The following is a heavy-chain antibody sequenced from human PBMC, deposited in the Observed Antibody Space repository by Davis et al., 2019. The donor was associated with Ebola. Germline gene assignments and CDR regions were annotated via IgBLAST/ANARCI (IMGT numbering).Heavy chain of an antibody. Sequence: HTGGSLRPSCAASGFIFSSYAMSWARQAPGKGLVWVSSINSDGSRTHYADSVKGRFTISRDNARNTLYLQMNSLRAEDTAVYYCARPFLTGWDGDDAFDIWGQGTMVTVSS. J-gene: IGHJ3*02. CDR1: GFIFSSYA. CDR3: ARPFLTGWDGDDAFDI. D-gene: IGHD3-9*01. CDR2: INSDGSRT. V-gene: IGHV3-74*01.